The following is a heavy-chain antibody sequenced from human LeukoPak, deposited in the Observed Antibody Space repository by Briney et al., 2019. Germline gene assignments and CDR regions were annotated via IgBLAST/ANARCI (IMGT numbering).Heavy chain of an antibody. Sequence: GGSLRLSCAAPAFTFRTYNVNRVHQDPGKGPESVSSISSTSSYICYADSVKGRFTISRDNVKDSLYLQMNSLRAEDTAVYYCARPRDSGSYSGMDVWGQGTTVSVSS. V-gene: IGHV3-21*01. D-gene: IGHD1-26*01. CDR2: ISSTSSYI. CDR1: AFTFRTYN. CDR3: ARPRDSGSYSGMDV. J-gene: IGHJ6*02.